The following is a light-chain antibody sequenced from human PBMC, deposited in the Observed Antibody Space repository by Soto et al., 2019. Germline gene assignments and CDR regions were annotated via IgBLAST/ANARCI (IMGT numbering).Light chain of an antibody. J-gene: IGKJ1*01. V-gene: IGKV3-20*01. Sequence: EIVLTQSPGTLSLSPGERATLSCRASQSVSSSYLAWYQQKPGQAPRLLIYGASSRATGIPDRFSGSGSGTDFTLTIRSLEPEDLAVYYCQQYGSSPGTFGQGTKVEIK. CDR2: GAS. CDR1: QSVSSSY. CDR3: QQYGSSPGT.